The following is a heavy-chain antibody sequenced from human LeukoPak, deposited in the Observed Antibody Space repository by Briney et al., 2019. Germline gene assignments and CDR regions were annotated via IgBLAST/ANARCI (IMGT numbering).Heavy chain of an antibody. CDR1: GFTFSTYT. CDR2: IVPRSSYM. Sequence: GALRLSCSASGFTFSTYTMNWVRQAPGKGLEWVSSIVPRSSYMYYADSVRGRSTISRDNAQNSLYLQVSSLRAEDTAVYYCTRGSYGDYEYWGQGTLVTVSS. V-gene: IGHV3-21*01. CDR3: TRGSYGDYEY. J-gene: IGHJ4*02. D-gene: IGHD4-17*01.